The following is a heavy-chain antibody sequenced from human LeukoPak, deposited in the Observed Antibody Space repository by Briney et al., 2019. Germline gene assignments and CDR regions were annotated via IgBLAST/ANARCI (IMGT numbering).Heavy chain of an antibody. CDR2: IYIGGST. CDR3: VRGYYYDSSGYYGY. V-gene: IGHV3-66*02. CDR1: GFPFSDYS. Sequence: GVLRLSCLASGFPFSDYSMSWIRQAPGKGLEWVSVIYIGGSTNYADSVKGRFTIPRDNSKNTPYLQMNSLRAEDTAVYYCVRGYYYDSSGYYGYWGQGTLVTVSS. D-gene: IGHD3-22*01. J-gene: IGHJ4*02.